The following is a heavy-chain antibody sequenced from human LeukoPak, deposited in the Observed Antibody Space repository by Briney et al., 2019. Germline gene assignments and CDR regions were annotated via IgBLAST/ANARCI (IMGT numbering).Heavy chain of an antibody. CDR2: INHSGST. Sequence: SETLSLTCAVYGGSFSGYYWSWIRQPPGKGLEWIGEINHSGSTKYNPTLKSRVTISVDTSKNQLSLKLRSVTAADTAVYYCARHEWGITNAFDIWGQGTMVTVSS. J-gene: IGHJ3*02. V-gene: IGHV4-34*01. D-gene: IGHD1-14*01. CDR1: GGSFSGYY. CDR3: ARHEWGITNAFDI.